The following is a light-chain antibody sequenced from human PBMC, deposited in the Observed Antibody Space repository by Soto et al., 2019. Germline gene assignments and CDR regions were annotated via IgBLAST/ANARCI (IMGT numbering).Light chain of an antibody. J-gene: IGKJ4*01. CDR3: QQRSNWPPLT. V-gene: IGKV3-11*01. CDR1: QSVSNY. Sequence: EIVLTQSPATLSVSPGDRAALSCRASQSVSNYLAWYQQKPGQAPRLLIYDASTRATGIPARFSGSGSGTDFTLTISSLEPEDFAVYYCQQRSNWPPLTFGGGTKVDIK. CDR2: DAS.